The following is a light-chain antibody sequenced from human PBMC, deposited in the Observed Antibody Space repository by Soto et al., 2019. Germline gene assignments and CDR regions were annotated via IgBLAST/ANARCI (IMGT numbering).Light chain of an antibody. CDR1: SSDVGGYNF. CDR2: DVS. J-gene: IGLJ1*01. Sequence: QSVLTQPASGSGSPGRSITISCTGTSSDVGGYNFVSWYQQHPGKAPKLMIYDVSDRPSGVSNRFSGSKSGNTASLTISGLQAEDEADYYCSSYPSSFYVFGTGTKVTV. CDR3: SSYPSSFYV. V-gene: IGLV2-14*01.